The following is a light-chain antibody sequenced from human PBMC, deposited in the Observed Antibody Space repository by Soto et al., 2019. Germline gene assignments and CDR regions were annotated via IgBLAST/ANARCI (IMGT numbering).Light chain of an antibody. CDR2: DVT. J-gene: IGLJ1*01. CDR1: SSDVGDNNY. Sequence: QSALTQPASVSGSPGQSITISFTGTSSDVGDNNYVSWYQQHPGKAPKLMIYDVTHRPSGISNRFSGSKSGNTASLTISGLQAEDEADYYCSSYTSSSTLYVFGSGTTVTVL. V-gene: IGLV2-14*01. CDR3: SSYTSSSTLYV.